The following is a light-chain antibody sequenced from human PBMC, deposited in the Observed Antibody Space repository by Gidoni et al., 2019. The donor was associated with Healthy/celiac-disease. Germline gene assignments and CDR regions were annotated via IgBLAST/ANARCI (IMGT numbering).Light chain of an antibody. CDR2: AAS. J-gene: IGKJ4*01. CDR3: QQSYSTPLT. V-gene: IGKV1-39*01. CDR1: QSISSY. Sequence: DIQMTQSPSSLSASVGDRVTITCRASQSISSYLHWYQQKPGKAPKLLIYAASSMQSGVPSRFSGSGSGTDFTLTISSLQPEDFATYYCQQSYSTPLTFXGXTKVEIK.